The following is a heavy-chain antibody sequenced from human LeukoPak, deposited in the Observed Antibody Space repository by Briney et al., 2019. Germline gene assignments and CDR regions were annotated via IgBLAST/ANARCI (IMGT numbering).Heavy chain of an antibody. CDR1: GYTFTSYS. D-gene: IGHD3-22*01. CDR3: ARDGDSSGYDEFDY. V-gene: IGHV1-18*01. Sequence: ASVTVSCKASGYTFTSYSLNWVRQAPGQGLEWMGWISATNGNTNYAQNLQGRVTMTTDASTNIAYMELRSLRSDDTAVYYCARDGDSSGYDEFDYWGQGTLVTVSS. CDR2: ISATNGNT. J-gene: IGHJ4*02.